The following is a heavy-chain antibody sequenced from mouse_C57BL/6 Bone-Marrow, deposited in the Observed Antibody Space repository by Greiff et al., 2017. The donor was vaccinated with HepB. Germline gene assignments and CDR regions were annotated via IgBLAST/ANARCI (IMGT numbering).Heavy chain of an antibody. CDR3: ARGDYGSTDWYFDV. CDR2: INPNNGGT. D-gene: IGHD1-1*01. CDR1: GYTFTDYY. V-gene: IGHV1-26*01. J-gene: IGHJ1*03. Sequence: VQLKHSGPELVKPGASVKISCKASGYTFTDYYMNWVKQSHGKSLEWIGDINPNNGGTSYNQKFKGKATLTVDKSSSTAYMELRSLTSEDSAVYYCARGDYGSTDWYFDVWGTGTTVTVSS.